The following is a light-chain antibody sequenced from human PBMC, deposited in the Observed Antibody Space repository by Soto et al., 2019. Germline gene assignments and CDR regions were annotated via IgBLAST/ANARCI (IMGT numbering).Light chain of an antibody. V-gene: IGLV2-14*02. Sequence: QSALTQPASVSGSPGQSITISCTGISTDVGTYNHVSWYQQHPGKAPKLMIYEVSNRPSGTSDRFSGSKSGHTASLTISGLQTEDEAVYYCGSYTSSSNYVFGTGTKLTVL. CDR1: STDVGTYNH. J-gene: IGLJ1*01. CDR2: EVS. CDR3: GSYTSSSNYV.